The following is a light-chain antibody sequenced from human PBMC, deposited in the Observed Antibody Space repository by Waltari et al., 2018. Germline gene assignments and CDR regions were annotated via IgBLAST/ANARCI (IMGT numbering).Light chain of an antibody. CDR2: RSD. CDR3: AAWDDSLNGRWV. CDR1: ASTIGNNL. V-gene: IGLV1-44*01. Sequence: QSVLTQPPSVSGTPGQRVTTSCSGSASTIGNNLVNCYQQFPGKAPKLLIVRSDQRPSGAPDLVSGSKSGTSASLAISGLQSEDEADYYCAAWDDSLNGRWVFGGGTKVTVL. J-gene: IGLJ3*02.